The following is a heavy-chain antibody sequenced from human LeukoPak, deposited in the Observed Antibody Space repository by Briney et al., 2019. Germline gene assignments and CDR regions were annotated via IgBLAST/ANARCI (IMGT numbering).Heavy chain of an antibody. Sequence: ASVKVSCKTSGYTFIDYYMHWVRQAPGQGLEWMGWISPKSGATDYAQKFQGSVTMTWDTSMTTAYMQLSSLRSDDTAVYFCVRGEHYYDSSGREFEYWGQGTLVTVSS. CDR3: VRGEHYYDSSGREFEY. V-gene: IGHV1-2*02. CDR2: ISPKSGAT. CDR1: GYTFIDYY. D-gene: IGHD3-22*01. J-gene: IGHJ4*02.